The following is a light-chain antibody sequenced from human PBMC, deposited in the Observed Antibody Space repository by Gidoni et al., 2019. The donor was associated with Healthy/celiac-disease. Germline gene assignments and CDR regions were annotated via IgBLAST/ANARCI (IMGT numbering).Light chain of an antibody. Sequence: ETAMTHSPTTLSGYPGESTTLSCRASQSVSSNLAWYQQKPGQAPRLLIYGASTRATGIPARFSGSGSGTEFTLTISSLQSEDFAVYYCQQYNNWPRGITFGQGTRLEIK. V-gene: IGKV3-15*01. CDR1: QSVSSN. J-gene: IGKJ5*01. CDR2: GAS. CDR3: QQYNNWPRGIT.